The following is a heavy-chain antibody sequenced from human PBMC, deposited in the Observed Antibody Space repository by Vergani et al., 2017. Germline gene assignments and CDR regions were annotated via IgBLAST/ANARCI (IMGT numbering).Heavy chain of an antibody. CDR1: RSTFKTYG. V-gene: IGHV3-33*06. D-gene: IGHD2-2*02. J-gene: IGHJ3*02. Sequence: QGQLVESGGGIVQPGRSLTLSCVASRSTFKTYGMHWVRQAPGKGLEWVGLIYYDGSNAYYADSVKGRFTISRDNSKNTLYLQMSSLRAEDTAVYYCAKMTSDMDIVVVPAAIRGAFDIWGQGTMVTVSS. CDR3: AKMTSDMDIVVVPAAIRGAFDI. CDR2: IYYDGSNA.